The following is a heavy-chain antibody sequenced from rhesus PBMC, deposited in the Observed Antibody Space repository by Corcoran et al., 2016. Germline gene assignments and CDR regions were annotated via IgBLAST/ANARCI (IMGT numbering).Heavy chain of an antibody. V-gene: IGHV4-99*01. J-gene: IGHJ5-2*02. CDR3: AIPYCTGIFCYGSLDV. CDR2: IGGSSGSP. D-gene: IGHD2-27*01. CDR1: GYSISSVYY. Sequence: QVQLQESGPGLVKPSDTLSLTCAVPGYSISSVYYWGLIRKLLGKGLGYIGYIGGSSGSPNYTPSLKTRVTISKDPSRNQFSLKLSSVTAADTAVYYCAIPYCTGIFCYGSLDVWGRGVLVTVSS.